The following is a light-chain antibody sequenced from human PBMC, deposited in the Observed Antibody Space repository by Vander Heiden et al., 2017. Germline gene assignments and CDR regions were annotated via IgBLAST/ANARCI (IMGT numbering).Light chain of an antibody. J-gene: IGLJ1*01. V-gene: IGLV2-14*03. Sequence: QSALTHPASASGSPGQSIAISCAGTSSDVGRFNYVSWYQQHPGKAPKLMIFDVNNRPSGVSDRFSGSKSGNTASLTISGLQAEDEADYYCSSFTSTRTYVFGTGTKVTVL. CDR3: SSFTSTRTYV. CDR1: SSDVGRFNY. CDR2: DVN.